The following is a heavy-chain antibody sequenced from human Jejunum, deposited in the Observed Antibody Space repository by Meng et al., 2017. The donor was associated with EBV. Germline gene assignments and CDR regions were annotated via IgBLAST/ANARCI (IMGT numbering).Heavy chain of an antibody. CDR1: GFTFSSYS. CDR2: VSGSGGNT. Sequence: VKLFESGGGLVQPGGSLRLSCAASGFTFSSYSMSWVRQAPGKGLEWVSTVSGSGGNTYYADSVKGRFTISRDISKNTLYLQMNSLTAEDTAIYYCAKLLKYWGQGTLVTVSS. J-gene: IGHJ4*02. V-gene: IGHV3-23*01. CDR3: AKLLKY.